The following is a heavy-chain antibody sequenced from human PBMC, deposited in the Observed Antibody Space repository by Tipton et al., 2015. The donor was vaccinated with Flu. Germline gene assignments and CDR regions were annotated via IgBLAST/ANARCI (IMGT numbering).Heavy chain of an antibody. CDR1: GGSIRSSTDY. D-gene: IGHD4-11*01. V-gene: IGHV4-39*01. CDR2: IFSSGST. J-gene: IGHJ5*02. CDR3: ARRDYSNYGSEPKNWFDH. Sequence: TLSLTCTVSGGSIRSSTDYWGWVRQPPGKGLDWIGTIFSSGSTYYSPSLNSRVTISVDTSKNQFSLRLTSVTAADTAVYYCARRDYSNYGSEPKNWFDHWGQGTLVTVSS.